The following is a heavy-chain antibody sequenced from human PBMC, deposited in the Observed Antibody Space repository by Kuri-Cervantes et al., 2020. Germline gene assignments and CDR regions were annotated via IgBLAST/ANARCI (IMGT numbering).Heavy chain of an antibody. D-gene: IGHD4-17*01. CDR3: ARVARDTDYGDYVGSFDI. Sequence: GRSRRLPVAASGFTFISSEMNWVRQAPGKGLEWVSYISSSGSTIYYADSVKGRFTMSRDNAKNSLYLQMNSLRAEDTAVYYCARVARDTDYGDYVGSFDIWGQGTMVTVSS. J-gene: IGHJ3*02. CDR1: GFTFISSE. CDR2: ISSSGSTI. V-gene: IGHV3-48*03.